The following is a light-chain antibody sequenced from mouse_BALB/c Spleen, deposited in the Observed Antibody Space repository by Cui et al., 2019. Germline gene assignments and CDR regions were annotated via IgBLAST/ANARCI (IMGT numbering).Light chain of an antibody. CDR2: AAT. Sequence: DIQMTQSPACLSVSEGETVTITCRASENIYSNLAWYQQKQGKSPQLLVYAATNLGDGVPSRFSGSGSGTQYSLKINSLQSEDFGSYYCQHFWGTPFTFGSGTKLEIK. J-gene: IGKJ4*01. CDR1: ENIYSN. CDR3: QHFWGTPFT. V-gene: IGKV12-46*01.